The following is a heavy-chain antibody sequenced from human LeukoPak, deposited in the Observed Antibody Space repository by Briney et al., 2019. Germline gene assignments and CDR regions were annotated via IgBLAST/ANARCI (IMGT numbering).Heavy chain of an antibody. CDR3: ATWGSSSSPLPSMDV. V-gene: IGHV1-46*01. CDR2: IDPSGGGT. D-gene: IGHD6-13*01. CDR1: GYTFTNYY. J-gene: IGHJ6*02. Sequence: GASVKVSCKASGYTFTNYYIHWVRRAPGQGLEWMGVIDPSGGGTSYAQTFQGRVTMTRDTSTNTVYMELSSLRSEDTAVYYCATWGSSSSPLPSMDVWGQGTTVTVSS.